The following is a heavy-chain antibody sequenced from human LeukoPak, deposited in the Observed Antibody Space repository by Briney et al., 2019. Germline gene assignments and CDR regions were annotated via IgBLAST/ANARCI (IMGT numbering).Heavy chain of an antibody. CDR3: AKDVWWSVS. Sequence: GGSLRLSCVAPGFTFSNHAMTWVRQAPGKGLEWVSAISANGVDTFYAPSVKGRFTISRDNSKNTLYLQINSLRAEDTAIYYCAKDVWWSVSWGQGTLVTVSS. CDR2: ISANGVDT. V-gene: IGHV3-23*01. D-gene: IGHD2-8*02. J-gene: IGHJ5*02. CDR1: GFTFSNHA.